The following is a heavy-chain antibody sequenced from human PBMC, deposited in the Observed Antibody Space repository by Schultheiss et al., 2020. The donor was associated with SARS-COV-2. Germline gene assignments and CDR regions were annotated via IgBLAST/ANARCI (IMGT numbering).Heavy chain of an antibody. D-gene: IGHD3-10*01. CDR3: ARSTMVRGFDP. Sequence: SETLSLTCTVSGGSISSYYWSWIRQPPGMGLEWIGYIHSSGTTNYSPSLKSRVTISVDTSKNQFSLKLSSVTAADTAVYYCARSTMVRGFDPWGQGTLVTVSS. CDR2: IHSSGTT. V-gene: IGHV4-59*01. CDR1: GGSISSYY. J-gene: IGHJ5*02.